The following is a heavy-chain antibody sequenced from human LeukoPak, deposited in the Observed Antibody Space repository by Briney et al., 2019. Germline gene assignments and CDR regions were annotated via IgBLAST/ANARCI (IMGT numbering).Heavy chain of an antibody. CDR2: ISYDGSNK. J-gene: IGHJ3*01. CDR1: GFTFDSYA. V-gene: IGHV3-30-3*01. D-gene: IGHD2-2*01. CDR3: ASDERARYCSSTSCYGAFGF. Sequence: PGGSLRLSCAASGFTFDSYAMHWVRQAPGKGLEWLAVISYDGSNKYCADSVKGRFTISRDNAKDTLYLQMNSLRAEDTAVYYCASDERARYCSSTSCYGAFGFWGQGTVVTVSS.